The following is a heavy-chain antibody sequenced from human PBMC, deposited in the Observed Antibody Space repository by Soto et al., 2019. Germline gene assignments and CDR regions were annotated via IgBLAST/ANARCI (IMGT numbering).Heavy chain of an antibody. CDR3: ARLVDGGYCSGGSCLAEGDWFDP. V-gene: IGHV5-51*01. CDR1: GYSFTSYW. CDR2: IYPGDSDT. D-gene: IGHD2-15*01. Sequence: GESLKISCKGSGYSFTSYWIGWVRQMPGKGLEWRGIIYPGDSDTRYSPSFQGQVTISADKSISTAYLQWSSLKASDTAMYYCARLVDGGYCSGGSCLAEGDWFDPWGQGTLVTVSS. J-gene: IGHJ5*02.